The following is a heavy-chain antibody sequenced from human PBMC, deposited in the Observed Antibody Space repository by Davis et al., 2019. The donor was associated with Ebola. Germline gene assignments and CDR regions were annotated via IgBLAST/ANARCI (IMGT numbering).Heavy chain of an antibody. CDR1: GGSISSSSYY. CDR2: IYYSGST. V-gene: IGHV4-39*01. J-gene: IGHJ4*02. Sequence: SETLSLTCTVSGGSISSSSYYWGWIRQPPGKGLEWIGSIYYSGSTYYNPSLKSRVTISVDTSKNQFSLKLSSVTAADTAVYYCARIFTYYYDSSGYFKTYYFDYWGQGTLVTVSS. D-gene: IGHD3-22*01. CDR3: ARIFTYYYDSSGYFKTYYFDY.